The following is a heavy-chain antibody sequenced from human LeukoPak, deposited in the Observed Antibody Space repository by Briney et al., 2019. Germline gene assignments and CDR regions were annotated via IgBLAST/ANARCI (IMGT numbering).Heavy chain of an antibody. J-gene: IGHJ2*01. D-gene: IGHD6-19*01. V-gene: IGHV4-34*01. CDR1: GGSFSGYY. CDR2: INHSGST. Sequence: SETLSLTCAVYGGSFSGYYWSWIRQPPGKGLEWIGEINHSGSTNYNPSLESRVTISVDTSKNQFSLRLSSVTAADTAVYYCARVLEGSSGQHWYFDLWGRGTLATVSS. CDR3: ARVLEGSSGQHWYFDL.